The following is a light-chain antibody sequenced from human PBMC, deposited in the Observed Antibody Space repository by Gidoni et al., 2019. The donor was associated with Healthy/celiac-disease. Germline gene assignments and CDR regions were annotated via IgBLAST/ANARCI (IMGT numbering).Light chain of an antibody. J-gene: IGLJ2*01. CDR3: LLSYSGARHVV. CDR2: DTS. Sequence: QAVGTQEPSLTVSPGGTVSLTCGSSTGAVTSGHYPYWFQQKPGQAPRTLIYDTSNKHSWTPARFSGSLLGGKAALTLSGAQPEDEAEYYCLLSYSGARHVVFGGGTKLTVL. CDR1: TGAVTSGHY. V-gene: IGLV7-46*01.